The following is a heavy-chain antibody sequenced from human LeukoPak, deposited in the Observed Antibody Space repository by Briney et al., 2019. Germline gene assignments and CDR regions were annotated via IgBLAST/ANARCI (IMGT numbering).Heavy chain of an antibody. V-gene: IGHV1-3*03. CDR2: INAGNGNT. CDR1: GYTFTSYA. Sequence: GASVKVSCKASGYTFTSYAMHWVRQAPGQRREWMGWINAGNGNTKYSQEFQGRVTITRDTSASTAYMEVSSLRSEQMAVYNSARARLIAVAGSENWAEFDAGGQGTLVTFSA. CDR3: ARARLIAVAGSENWAEFDA. D-gene: IGHD6-19*01. J-gene: IGHJ5*02.